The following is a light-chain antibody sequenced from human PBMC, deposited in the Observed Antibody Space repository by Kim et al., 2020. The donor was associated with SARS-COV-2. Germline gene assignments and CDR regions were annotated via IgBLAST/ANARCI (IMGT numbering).Light chain of an antibody. J-gene: IGKJ1*01. CDR2: GAS. V-gene: IGKV3-20*01. CDR1: QTISGNY. Sequence: EIVLTQSPGTLSLSPGERATLSCTASQTISGNYLAWYQQTPGQAPRVLIHGASSRATGIPDRFSGSGSGTDFTLTISRLEPEDFAVYYCQQYGGSPWTFAHVTKLDIK. CDR3: QQYGGSPWT.